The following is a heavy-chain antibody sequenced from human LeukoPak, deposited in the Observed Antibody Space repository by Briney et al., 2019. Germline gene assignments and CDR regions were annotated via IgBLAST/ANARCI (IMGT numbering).Heavy chain of an antibody. CDR1: GGSFSGYY. CDR2: IYYSGST. V-gene: IGHV4-31*11. Sequence: SETLSLTCAVYGGSFSGYYWSWIRQHPGKGLEWIGYIYYSGSTYYNPSLKSRVTISVDTSKNQFSLKLSSVTAADTAVYYCARSYCGGDCFLPPWFDPWGQGTLVTVSS. D-gene: IGHD2-21*02. J-gene: IGHJ5*02. CDR3: ARSYCGGDCFLPPWFDP.